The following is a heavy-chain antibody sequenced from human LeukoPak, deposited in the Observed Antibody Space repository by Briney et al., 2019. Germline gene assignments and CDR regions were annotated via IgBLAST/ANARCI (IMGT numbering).Heavy chain of an antibody. CDR1: GYTFTSYY. CDR3: VACPNLDRVDIGGDYFDY. CDR2: INPSGGST. J-gene: IGHJ4*02. D-gene: IGHD5-12*01. V-gene: IGHV1-46*01. Sequence: ASVKVSCKASGYTFTSYYMHWVRQAPGQGLEWMGIINPSGGSTSYAQKFQGRVTMTRDTSTSTVYMELSSLRSEDTAVYYCVACPNLDRVDIGGDYFDYWGQGTLVTVSS.